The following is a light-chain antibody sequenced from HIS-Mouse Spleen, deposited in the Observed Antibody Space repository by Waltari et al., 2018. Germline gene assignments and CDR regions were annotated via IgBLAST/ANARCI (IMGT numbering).Light chain of an antibody. V-gene: IGLV1-47*01. CDR1: SSNIGSNY. CDR3: AAWDDSLSGYV. Sequence: QSVLTQPPSASVTPGQRVTIACSGSSSNIGSNYVYWYQQPPATAPKLLIYRNNQRPSGVPDRFSGSKSGTSASLAISGLRSEDEADYYCAAWDDSLSGYVFGTGTKVTVL. CDR2: RNN. J-gene: IGLJ1*01.